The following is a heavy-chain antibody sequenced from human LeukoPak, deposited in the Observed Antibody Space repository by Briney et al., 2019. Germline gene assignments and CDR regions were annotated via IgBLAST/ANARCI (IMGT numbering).Heavy chain of an antibody. V-gene: IGHV1-69*05. Sequence: SVKVSCKASGGTFSSYAISWVRQAPGQGLEWMGGIIPIFGTANYAQKFQGRVTITMDESTSTAYMELSSLRSEDTAVYYCARGAYDYGGKVVGVLDYWGQGTLVTVSS. D-gene: IGHD4-23*01. CDR3: ARGAYDYGGKVVGVLDY. CDR1: GGTFSSYA. J-gene: IGHJ4*02. CDR2: IIPIFGTA.